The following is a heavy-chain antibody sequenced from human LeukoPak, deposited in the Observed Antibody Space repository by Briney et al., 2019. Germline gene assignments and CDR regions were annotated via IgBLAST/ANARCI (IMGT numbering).Heavy chain of an antibody. CDR1: GYTFTGYY. D-gene: IGHD6-19*01. CDR3: ASDSSGWYRHAFDI. Sequence: ASVKVSCKASGYTFTGYYMHWVRQAPGQGLEWMGWINPNSGGTNYAQKFQGRVTMTRDMSTSTVYMELSSLRSEDTAVYYCASDSSGWYRHAFDIWGQGTMVTVSS. CDR2: INPNSGGT. V-gene: IGHV1-2*02. J-gene: IGHJ3*02.